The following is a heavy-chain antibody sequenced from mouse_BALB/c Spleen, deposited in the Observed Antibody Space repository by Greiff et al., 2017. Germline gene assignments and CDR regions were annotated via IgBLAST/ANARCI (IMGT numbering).Heavy chain of an antibody. CDR2: IRNKANGYTT. Sequence: EVNVVESGGGLVQPGGSLRLSCATSGFTFTDYYMSWVRQPPGKALEWLGFIRNKANGYTTEYSASVKGRFTISRDNSQSILYLQMNTLRAEDSATYYCARSSTMITAYYAMDYWGQGTSVTVSS. CDR3: ARSSTMITAYYAMDY. D-gene: IGHD2-4*01. CDR1: GFTFTDYY. J-gene: IGHJ4*01. V-gene: IGHV7-3*02.